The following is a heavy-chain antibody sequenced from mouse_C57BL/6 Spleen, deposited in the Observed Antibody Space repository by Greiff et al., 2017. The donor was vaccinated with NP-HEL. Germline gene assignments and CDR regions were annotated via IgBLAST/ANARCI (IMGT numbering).Heavy chain of an antibody. Sequence: EVKLQESGAELVRPGASVKLSCTASGFNIKDDYMHWVKQRPEPGLEWIGWIDPENGDTEYASKFQGKATITADTSSNTAYLQLSSLTSEDTAVYYCTTDTTVVGYFDYWGQGTTLTVSS. CDR2: IDPENGDT. CDR1: GFNIKDDY. CDR3: TTDTTVVGYFDY. D-gene: IGHD1-1*01. J-gene: IGHJ2*01. V-gene: IGHV14-4*01.